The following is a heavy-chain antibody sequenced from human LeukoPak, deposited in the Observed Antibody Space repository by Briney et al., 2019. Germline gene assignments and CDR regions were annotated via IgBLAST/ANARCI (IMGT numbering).Heavy chain of an antibody. V-gene: IGHV1-69*04. CDR2: IIPILGIA. CDR3: ARAYSSGWYLFDY. CDR1: GGTFSSYA. Sequence: SVKVSCKASGGTFSSYAISWVRQAPGQGLEWMGRIIPILGIANYAQKFQGRVTITADKSTSTAYMELSSLRSEDTAVYYCARAYSSGWYLFDYWGQGTLVTVSS. D-gene: IGHD6-19*01. J-gene: IGHJ4*02.